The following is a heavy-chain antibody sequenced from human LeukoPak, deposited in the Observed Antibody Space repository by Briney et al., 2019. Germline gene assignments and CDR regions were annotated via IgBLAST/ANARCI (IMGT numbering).Heavy chain of an antibody. Sequence: SETLSLTCTVSGTSLSSSAYYWNWIRQPPGKRLEWIGSIYSSGRTYYNPSLQSRVSISVDTSKNQFSLNLTSVTAADTAVYYCARGAMVRGPPAYWGQGTLVTVSS. CDR1: GTSLSSSAYY. CDR2: IYSSGRT. CDR3: ARGAMVRGPPAY. D-gene: IGHD3-10*01. V-gene: IGHV4-39*07. J-gene: IGHJ4*02.